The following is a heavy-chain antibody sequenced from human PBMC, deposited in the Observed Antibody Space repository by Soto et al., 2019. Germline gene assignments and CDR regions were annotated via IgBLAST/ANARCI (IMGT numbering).Heavy chain of an antibody. Sequence: PGGSLRLSCAASGFTFSTHGMHWVRQAPGKGLEWVALMWFDGSEKYYGDSVKGRFTISRDNSKNTLYLQMNSLRPEDTAVYYCAKLLVLEGEVQDFDYWGQGALVTVSS. J-gene: IGHJ4*02. CDR2: MWFDGSEK. D-gene: IGHD3-3*01. V-gene: IGHV3-30*02. CDR3: AKLLVLEGEVQDFDY. CDR1: GFTFSTHG.